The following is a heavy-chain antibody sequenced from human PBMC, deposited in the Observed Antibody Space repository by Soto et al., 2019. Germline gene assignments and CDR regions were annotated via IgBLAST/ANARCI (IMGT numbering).Heavy chain of an antibody. D-gene: IGHD5-12*01. J-gene: IGHJ3*02. CDR3: ARGRDGYNFAPFDI. Sequence: SETLSLTCTVSGGSISGYYWSWIRQPPGKEREWIAYIYYNGRTNYNPSLRSRVSISADTSKNQLSLKLISVPAADTAVYYCARGRDGYNFAPFDIWGQGTMVTVSS. V-gene: IGHV4-59*01. CDR1: GGSISGYY. CDR2: IYYNGRT.